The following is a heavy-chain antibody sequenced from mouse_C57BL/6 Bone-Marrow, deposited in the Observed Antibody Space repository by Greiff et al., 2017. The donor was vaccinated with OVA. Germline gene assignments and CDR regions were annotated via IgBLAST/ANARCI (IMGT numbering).Heavy chain of an antibody. Sequence: QVQLQQSGAELVRPGTSVKLSCKASGYTFTSYWMHWVKQRPGQGLEWIGVIDPSDSYTNYNQKFKGKATLTVDTSSSTAYMQLSSLTSEDSAVYYCARDYYGSSFYWYFDVWGTGTTVTVSS. V-gene: IGHV1-59*01. CDR1: GYTFTSYW. CDR3: ARDYYGSSFYWYFDV. D-gene: IGHD1-1*01. J-gene: IGHJ1*03. CDR2: IDPSDSYT.